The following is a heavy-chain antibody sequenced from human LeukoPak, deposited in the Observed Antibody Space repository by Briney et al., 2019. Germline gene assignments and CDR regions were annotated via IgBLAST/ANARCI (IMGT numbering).Heavy chain of an antibody. Sequence: GASVKVSCKASGYTFTSYYMHWVRQAPGQGLEWMGIINPSGGSTSYAQKFQGRVTMTRDTSTSTVYMELSSLRSEDTAVYYCARDAEYYYDSSGYYDYWGQGTLVTVSS. V-gene: IGHV1-46*01. D-gene: IGHD3-22*01. J-gene: IGHJ4*02. CDR1: GYTFTSYY. CDR2: INPSGGST. CDR3: ARDAEYYYDSSGYYDY.